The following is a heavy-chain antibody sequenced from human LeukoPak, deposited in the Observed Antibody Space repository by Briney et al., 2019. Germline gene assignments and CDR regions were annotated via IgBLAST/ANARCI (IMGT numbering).Heavy chain of an antibody. CDR1: GGSLTSYY. Sequence: SETLSLTCTVSGGSLTSYYWSWIRQPPGKGLQGIGYIYYSGSFNYNPSLKSRVTISVDTSKNQFSLNLSSVTAADTAVYYCARLGSYFDYWGQGTQVTVSS. CDR3: ARLGSYFDY. J-gene: IGHJ4*02. CDR2: IYYSGSF. V-gene: IGHV4-59*08.